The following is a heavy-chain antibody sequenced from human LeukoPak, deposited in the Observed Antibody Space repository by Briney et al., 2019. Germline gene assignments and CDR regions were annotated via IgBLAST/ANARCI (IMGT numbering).Heavy chain of an antibody. J-gene: IGHJ4*02. CDR2: ISYNGYT. CDR1: GDSISPYY. V-gene: IGHV4-59*08. D-gene: IGHD3-10*01. Sequence: SETLSLTCAVSGDSISPYYWSCIRQPPGKGLEWIGYISYNGYTNYNPSLKSRVTISVDTSKSQFSLKLSSVTASDTAVYYCARHLDDYGSGSYEYWGQGTLVTVSS. CDR3: ARHLDDYGSGSYEY.